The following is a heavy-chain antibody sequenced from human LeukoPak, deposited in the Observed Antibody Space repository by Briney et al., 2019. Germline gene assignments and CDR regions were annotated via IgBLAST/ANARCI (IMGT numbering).Heavy chain of an antibody. V-gene: IGHV4-31*03. CDR2: IYYSGST. CDR1: GGSISSGGYY. D-gene: IGHD7-27*01. J-gene: IGHJ5*02. CDR3: ARDNWGWFDP. Sequence: PSQTLSLTCTVSGGSISSGGYYWSWIRQHPGKGLEWIGHIYYSGSTYYNPSLESRVTISVDTSKNQFSLKLSSVTAADTAVYYCARDNWGWFDPWGQGTLVTVSS.